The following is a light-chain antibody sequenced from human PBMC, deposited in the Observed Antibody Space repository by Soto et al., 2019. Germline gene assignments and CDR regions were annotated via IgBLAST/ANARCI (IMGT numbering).Light chain of an antibody. CDR2: DVS. V-gene: IGLV2-11*01. CDR1: SSDVGGYNY. Sequence: QSALTQPRSVSGSPGQSVTIPCTGTSSDVGGYNYVSWYQQHPGKAPKLMIYDVSKRPSGVPDRFSGSKSGNTASLTISGLQAEDEADYYCCSYAASYTLVFGGGTKLTVL. J-gene: IGLJ2*01. CDR3: CSYAASYTLV.